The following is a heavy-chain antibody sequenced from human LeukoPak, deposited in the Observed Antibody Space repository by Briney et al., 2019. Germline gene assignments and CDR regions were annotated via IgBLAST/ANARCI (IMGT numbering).Heavy chain of an antibody. V-gene: IGHV3-23*01. CDR2: ISGSGGST. Sequence: GSLRLSCAASGFTFSSYAMSWVRPAPGKGLEWVSAISGSGGSTYYADSVKGRFTISRDNSKNTLYLQMNSLRGEDTGVYYCAKGQGYGGGYKFDYWGQGTLVSVSS. J-gene: IGHJ4*02. CDR3: AKGQGYGGGYKFDY. D-gene: IGHD2-21*01. CDR1: GFTFSSYA.